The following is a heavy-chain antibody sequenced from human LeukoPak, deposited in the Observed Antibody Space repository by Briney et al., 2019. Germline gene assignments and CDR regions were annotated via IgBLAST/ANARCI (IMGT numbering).Heavy chain of an antibody. CDR1: GFTFSSYA. J-gene: IGHJ6*02. V-gene: IGHV3-30-3*01. CDR3: ARRLDYGDSIPYYFGMDV. CDR2: ISYDGSNK. D-gene: IGHD4-17*01. Sequence: PGGCLRLSCAASGFTFSSYAMHWVRQAPGKGLEWVAVISYDGSNKYYADSVKGRFTISRDNSKNTLYLQMNSLRAEDTAVYYCARRLDYGDSIPYYFGMDVWGQGTTVTV.